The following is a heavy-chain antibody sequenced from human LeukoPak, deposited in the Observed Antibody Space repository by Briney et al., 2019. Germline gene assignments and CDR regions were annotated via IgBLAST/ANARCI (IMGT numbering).Heavy chain of an antibody. CDR1: GFTFSSYW. CDR2: INSDRSST. CDR3: AREGSYGDFHP. V-gene: IGHV3-74*01. Sequence: GGSLRLSCAASGFTFSSYWMHWVRQAPGKGLVWVSRINSDRSSTSYADSVKGRFTISRDNAKNTLYLQMNSLRAEDTAVYYCAREGSYGDFHPWGQGTLVTVSS. J-gene: IGHJ5*02. D-gene: IGHD4-17*01.